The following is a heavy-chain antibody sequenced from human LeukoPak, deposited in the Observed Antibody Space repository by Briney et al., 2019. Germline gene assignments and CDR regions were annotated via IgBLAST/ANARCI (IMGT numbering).Heavy chain of an antibody. CDR2: ISYDGSNK. J-gene: IGHJ6*02. CDR1: GFTFSSYG. V-gene: IGHV3-30*18. Sequence: PGGSLRLSCAASGFTFSSYGMHWVRQAPGKGLEWVAVISYDGSNKYYADSVKGRFTISRDNSKNTLYLQMNSLRAEDTAVYYCAKSPITMVNYYYYGMDVWGQGTTVTVSS. D-gene: IGHD3-10*01. CDR3: AKSPITMVNYYYYGMDV.